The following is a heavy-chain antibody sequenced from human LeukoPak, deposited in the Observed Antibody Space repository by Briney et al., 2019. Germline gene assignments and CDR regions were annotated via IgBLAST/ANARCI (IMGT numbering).Heavy chain of an antibody. CDR2: ISRSGNTI. Sequence: PGGSLRLSCAASGFTFSSYEMNWVRQAPGKGLEWISFISRSGNTIYNADSVKGRFTISRDNAKNSLYLQMNSLRAEDTALYYCARDRGARYMYSQHWGQGTLVTVSS. V-gene: IGHV3-48*03. D-gene: IGHD1-1*01. CDR1: GFTFSSYE. J-gene: IGHJ1*01. CDR3: ARDRGARYMYSQH.